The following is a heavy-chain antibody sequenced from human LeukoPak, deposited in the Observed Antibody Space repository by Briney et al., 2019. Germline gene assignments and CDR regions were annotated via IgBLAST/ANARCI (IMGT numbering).Heavy chain of an antibody. Sequence: SETLSLTCTVSGGSMSSYYWSWLRQPAGKGLEWIGRIYTSGSTNYNPSLKSRVTMSVDTSKNQFSLKLSSVTAADTAVYYCAREVAAAGNFDYWGQGTLVTVSS. V-gene: IGHV4-4*07. CDR3: AREVAAAGNFDY. CDR2: IYTSGST. J-gene: IGHJ4*02. CDR1: GGSMSSYY. D-gene: IGHD6-13*01.